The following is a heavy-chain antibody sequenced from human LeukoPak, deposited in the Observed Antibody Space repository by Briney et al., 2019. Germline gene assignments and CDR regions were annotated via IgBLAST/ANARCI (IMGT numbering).Heavy chain of an antibody. Sequence: PSETLSLTCTVSGGSISSDYWSWIRQPPGKGLEWIGYIYYSGNINYTPSLKSRVTISVDTSTNQFSLKLSSVTAADTAVYYCARDRYYYDSSGLRGAYYFDYWGQGTLVTVSS. CDR2: IYYSGNI. D-gene: IGHD3-22*01. CDR3: ARDRYYYDSSGLRGAYYFDY. J-gene: IGHJ4*02. V-gene: IGHV4-59*12. CDR1: GGSISSDY.